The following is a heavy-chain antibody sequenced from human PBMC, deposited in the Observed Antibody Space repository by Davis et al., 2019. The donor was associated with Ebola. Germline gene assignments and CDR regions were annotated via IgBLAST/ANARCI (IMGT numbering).Heavy chain of an antibody. D-gene: IGHD6-19*01. CDR1: GGSLSSYY. J-gene: IGHJ4*02. CDR3: AGGYSSGWYDY. V-gene: IGHV4-59*08. Sequence: SETLSLTCTVSGGSLSSYYWSWIRQPPGKGLEWIGYIYYSGSTNYNPSLKSRVTISVDTSKNQFSLKLSSVTAADTAVYYCAGGYSSGWYDYWGQGTLVTVSS. CDR2: IYYSGST.